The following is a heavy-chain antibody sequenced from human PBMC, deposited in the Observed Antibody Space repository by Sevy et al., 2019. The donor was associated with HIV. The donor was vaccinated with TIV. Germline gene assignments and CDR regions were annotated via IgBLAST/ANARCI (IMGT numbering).Heavy chain of an antibody. D-gene: IGHD1-26*01. CDR3: ARERIVEPTGGMDV. Sequence: ASVKVSCKASGYSFTSYGISWVRQAPGQGLEWMGWISAYNGNTNYAQELQGRLTMTTDTSTSTAYMELRSLRSDDTAVYYCARERIVEPTGGMDVWGQGTTVTVSS. V-gene: IGHV1-18*04. CDR1: GYSFTSYG. J-gene: IGHJ6*02. CDR2: ISAYNGNT.